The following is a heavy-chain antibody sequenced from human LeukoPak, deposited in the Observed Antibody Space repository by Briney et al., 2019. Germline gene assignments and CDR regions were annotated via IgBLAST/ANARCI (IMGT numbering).Heavy chain of an antibody. J-gene: IGHJ4*02. CDR1: GGSIRDSRT. D-gene: IGHD6-25*01. V-gene: IGHV4-39*07. Sequence: SETLSLTCTVSGGSIRDSRTWGWVRQPPGEGLEWIANIHSDGRTAPKASLKSRLTLSLDTSTNQFSLRLTSVTAADTAFYHCARVLTAAGLDFWGQGILVTISS. CDR2: IHSDGRT. CDR3: ARVLTAAGLDF.